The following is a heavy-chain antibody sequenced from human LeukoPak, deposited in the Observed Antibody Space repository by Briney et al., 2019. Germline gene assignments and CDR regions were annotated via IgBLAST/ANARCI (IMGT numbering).Heavy chain of an antibody. Sequence: ASVKVSCEASGYTFTSYYMHWVRQAPGQGLEWMGIINPSGGSTSYAQKFQGRVTMTRDTSTSTVYMELSSLRSEDTAVYYCARDRRLVVVPAAPYYYYGMDVWGQGTTVTVSS. CDR1: GYTFTSYY. D-gene: IGHD2-2*01. CDR2: INPSGGST. V-gene: IGHV1-46*01. CDR3: ARDRRLVVVPAAPYYYYGMDV. J-gene: IGHJ6*02.